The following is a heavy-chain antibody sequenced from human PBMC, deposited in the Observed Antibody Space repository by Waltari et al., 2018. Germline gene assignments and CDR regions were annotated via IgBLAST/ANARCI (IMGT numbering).Heavy chain of an antibody. Sequence: EVQLVESGGGLVKPGGSLRLSCAASGFTFSNAWMSWVRQAPGKGLEWVGRIKSKTDGGTTDYAAPVKGRFTISRDDSKNTLYLQMNSLKTEDTAVCYCTTDLVVPAAMPGHDYWGQGTLVTVSS. CDR1: GFTFSNAW. V-gene: IGHV3-15*01. J-gene: IGHJ4*02. D-gene: IGHD2-2*01. CDR3: TTDLVVPAAMPGHDY. CDR2: IKSKTDGGTT.